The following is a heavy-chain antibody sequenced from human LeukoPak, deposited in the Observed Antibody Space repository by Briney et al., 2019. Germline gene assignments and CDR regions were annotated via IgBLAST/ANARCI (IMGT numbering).Heavy chain of an antibody. V-gene: IGHV1-69*13. CDR1: GGTFSSYA. D-gene: IGHD3-22*01. Sequence: SVKVSCKASGGTFSSYAISWVRQAPGQGLEWMGGIIPIFGTANYAQKFQGRVTITADESTSTAYMELSSLRSEDTAVYYCARDSHYYDSSGYYYYFDYWGQGTLVTVSS. J-gene: IGHJ4*02. CDR2: IIPIFGTA. CDR3: ARDSHYYDSSGYYYYFDY.